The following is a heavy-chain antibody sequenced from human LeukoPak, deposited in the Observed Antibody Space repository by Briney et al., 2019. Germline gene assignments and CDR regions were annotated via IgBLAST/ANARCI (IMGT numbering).Heavy chain of an antibody. V-gene: IGHV1-8*01. CDR2: MNTNGGNT. J-gene: IGHJ4*02. CDR1: GYTFTSYD. CDR3: ARVGDGYNVVLDYFGY. Sequence: GASVTVSCKASGYTFTSYDINWVRQAPGQGLEWMGWMNTNGGNTGYAQTFQGRVTMTRNTSISTAYMELSSLRSEDTAVYYCARVGDGYNVVLDYFGYWGQGTLVTVSS. D-gene: IGHD5-24*01.